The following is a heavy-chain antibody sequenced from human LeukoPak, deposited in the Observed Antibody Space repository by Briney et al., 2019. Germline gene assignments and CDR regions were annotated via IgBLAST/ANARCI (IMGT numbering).Heavy chain of an antibody. CDR3: ARGPRVPVYYGMDV. V-gene: IGHV1-8*01. CDR2: MNPNSGNT. CDR1: GYTFTSYD. D-gene: IGHD3-10*01. Sequence: ASVKVSCKASGYTFTSYDINWVRQATGQGLEWMGSMNPNSGNTGYAQKFQGRVTMTRNTSISTAYMELSSLRSEDTAVYYCARGPRVPVYYGMDVWGQGTTVTVSS. J-gene: IGHJ6*02.